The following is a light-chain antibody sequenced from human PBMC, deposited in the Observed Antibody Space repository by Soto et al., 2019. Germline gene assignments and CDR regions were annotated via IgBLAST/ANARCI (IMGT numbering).Light chain of an antibody. CDR2: AAS. CDR3: QQCNRYP. CDR1: QGISSW. Sequence: DIQMTQSPSSLSASVGDRVTITCRASQGISSWLAWYQQKPAKDPKSLLYAASSLESGDPSSFSGSGSGTDFTLTINGLQPEDFATYYCQQCNRYPFSGGTRVEIK. J-gene: IGKJ4*01. V-gene: IGKV1D-16*01.